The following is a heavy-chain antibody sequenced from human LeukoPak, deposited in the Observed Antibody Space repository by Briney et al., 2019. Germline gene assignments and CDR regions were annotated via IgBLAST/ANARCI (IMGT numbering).Heavy chain of an antibody. Sequence: GGSLRLSCAASGFTLSSYWMHWVRQAPGKGLVWVSRINSDGRSTSYADSAKGRFTISRDNAKNTLYLQMNSLRAEDTAVYYCARVFRGDCSGTSCFDYWGQGTLVTVS. J-gene: IGHJ4*02. D-gene: IGHD2-2*01. CDR3: ARVFRGDCSGTSCFDY. V-gene: IGHV3-74*01. CDR1: GFTLSSYW. CDR2: INSDGRST.